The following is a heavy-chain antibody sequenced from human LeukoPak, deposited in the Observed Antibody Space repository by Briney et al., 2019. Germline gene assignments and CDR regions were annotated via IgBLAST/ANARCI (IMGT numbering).Heavy chain of an antibody. CDR3: ARGREAYYFDY. CDR2: IYWDDDK. D-gene: IGHD2-15*01. V-gene: IGHV2-5*08. CDR1: GGSISSGGYS. J-gene: IGHJ4*02. Sequence: TLSLTCAVSGGSISSGGYSWSWIRQPPGKALEWLALIYWDDDKRYSPSLKSRLTITKDTSKNQVVLTMTNMDPVDTATYYCARGREAYYFDYWGQGTLVTVSS.